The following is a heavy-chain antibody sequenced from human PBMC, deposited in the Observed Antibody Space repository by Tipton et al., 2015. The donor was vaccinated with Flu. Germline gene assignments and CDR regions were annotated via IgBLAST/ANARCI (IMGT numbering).Heavy chain of an antibody. CDR3: ATLPAIVVVPAATRMDV. D-gene: IGHD2-2*01. CDR2: ISSSGSTI. Sequence: SLRLSCAASGFTFSSYEMNWVRQAPGKGLEWVSYISSSGSTIYYADSVKGRFTISRDNAKNSPYLQMNSLRAEDTAVYYCATLPAIVVVPAATRMDVWGQGTTVTVSS. J-gene: IGHJ6*02. CDR1: GFTFSSYE. V-gene: IGHV3-48*03.